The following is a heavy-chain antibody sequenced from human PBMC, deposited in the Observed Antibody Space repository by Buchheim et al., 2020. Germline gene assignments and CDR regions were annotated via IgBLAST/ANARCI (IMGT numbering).Heavy chain of an antibody. Sequence: QVQLVESGGGVVQPGRSLRLSCVVSGFIFSSYGMHWVRQAPGKGLEWVAVIWYDGGKKYYVDSVTGRFTISRDNSKNTLFLQMDSLRADDTAVYYCARDPAGYFYGMDVWGQGT. CDR3: ARDPAGYFYGMDV. CDR2: IWYDGGKK. CDR1: GFIFSSYG. D-gene: IGHD2-15*01. V-gene: IGHV3-33*01. J-gene: IGHJ6*02.